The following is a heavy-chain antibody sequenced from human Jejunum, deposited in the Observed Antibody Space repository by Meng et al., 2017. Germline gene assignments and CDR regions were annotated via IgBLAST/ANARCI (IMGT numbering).Heavy chain of an antibody. CDR1: GFIFSDYY. CDR3: AKSGMYGGNGIDV. V-gene: IGHV3-11*04. CDR2: ISSSGSTI. J-gene: IGHJ6*02. Sequence: GGSLRLSCAASGFIFSDYYMTWIRQTPGKGLEWLSYISSSGSTIYYADSVKGRFTISRDNAKNSVYLQMNSLRDDDTDLYDCAKSGMYGGNGIDVWGQGTSVTVSS. D-gene: IGHD4-23*01.